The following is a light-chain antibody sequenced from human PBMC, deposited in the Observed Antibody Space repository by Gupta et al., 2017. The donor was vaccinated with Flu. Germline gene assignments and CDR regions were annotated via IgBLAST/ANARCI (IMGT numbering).Light chain of an antibody. Sequence: QSALTQPASVSGSPGPSITISCTGTSSDVGGYNYVSWYQQHPGKAPKLMIYEVSNRPSGVSNRFSGSKSGNTASLTISGLNSEDEADYFCSSYTSTTTPGVFGTGTRVTVL. CDR3: SSYTSTTTPGV. V-gene: IGLV2-14*01. J-gene: IGLJ1*01. CDR1: SSDVGGYNY. CDR2: EVS.